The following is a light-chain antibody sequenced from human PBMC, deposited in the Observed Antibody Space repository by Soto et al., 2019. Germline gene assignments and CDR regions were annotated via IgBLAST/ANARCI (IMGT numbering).Light chain of an antibody. V-gene: IGLV2-14*01. J-gene: IGLJ2*01. CDR1: SSDVGGYNY. Sequence: QSALTQPASVSGSPGQSITISCTGTSSDVGGYNYVSWYQQHPGKAPKLMIYDVSNRPSGVSNRFSGSKSGNTASLTISGLQAEDEADYYGSSYTSSSTLGVVFGGGTKLT. CDR2: DVS. CDR3: SSYTSSSTLGVV.